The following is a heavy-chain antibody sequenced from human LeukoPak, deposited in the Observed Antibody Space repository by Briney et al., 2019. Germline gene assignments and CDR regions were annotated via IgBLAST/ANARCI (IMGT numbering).Heavy chain of an antibody. Sequence: PGGSLRLSCTASGFTFSSHWISWFRQFPGKGLEWLGNIKEDGSETYYLDSVRGRFTISRDNAQNSVYLQMNSLRAEDSALYYCARDCVWGSHERDYWGQGTLVTVSS. CDR2: IKEDGSET. CDR3: ARDCVWGSHERDY. CDR1: GFTFSSHW. V-gene: IGHV3-7*01. J-gene: IGHJ4*02. D-gene: IGHD3-16*01.